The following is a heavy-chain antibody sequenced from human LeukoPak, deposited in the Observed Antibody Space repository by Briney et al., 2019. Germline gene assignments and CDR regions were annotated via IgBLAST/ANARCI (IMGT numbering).Heavy chain of an antibody. CDR2: INPSGGST. V-gene: IGHV1-46*01. Sequence: GASVKVSCKASGYTFTSYYMHWVRQAPGQGLEWMGIINPSGGSTSYAQKFQGRVTMTRDMSTSTVYMELSSLRSEDTAVYYCARIRADWLSPDYWGQGTLVTVSS. CDR3: ARIRADWLSPDY. CDR1: GYTFTSYY. J-gene: IGHJ4*02. D-gene: IGHD3-9*01.